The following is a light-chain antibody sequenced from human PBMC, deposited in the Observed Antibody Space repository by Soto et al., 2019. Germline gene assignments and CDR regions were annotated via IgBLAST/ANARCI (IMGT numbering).Light chain of an antibody. CDR2: WAS. CDR3: QQYYNSPWT. CDR1: RSVLHSSNNKNY. Sequence: DIVMTQSPDSLAVSLGERATINCKSSRSVLHSSNNKNYLAWYQQKPGQPPKLLIYWASTRESGVPDRFSGSGSGTDFTLTISSLQAEDVAVYYCQQYYNSPWTFGQGTTVEIK. J-gene: IGKJ1*01. V-gene: IGKV4-1*01.